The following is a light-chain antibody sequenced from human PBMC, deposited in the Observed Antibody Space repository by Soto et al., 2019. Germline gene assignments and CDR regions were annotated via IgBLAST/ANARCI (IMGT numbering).Light chain of an antibody. V-gene: IGLV2-18*02. Sequence: QSVLTQPPSVSGSPGQSVAISCSGTSSDVGSYNHVSWYQQAPGTAPKVMIYEVSNRPSGVPDRFSGSKSGNTASLTISGLQPEDEADYYCYSSTTRSTYVFGIWRRVTVL. J-gene: IGLJ1*01. CDR1: SSDVGSYNH. CDR2: EVS. CDR3: YSSTTRSTYV.